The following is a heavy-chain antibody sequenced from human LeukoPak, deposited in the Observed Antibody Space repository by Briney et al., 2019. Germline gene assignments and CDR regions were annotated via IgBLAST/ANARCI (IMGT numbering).Heavy chain of an antibody. CDR2: IYHSGST. J-gene: IGHJ4*02. CDR1: GAPISSNNW. Sequence: SETLSLTCAVSGAPISSNNWWWSWVRQPPGKGLEWIGEIYHSGSTNYNPSLRSRVTMSVDKSKNQFSLELSSVTAADTAVYYCAGAEPRGIIWHPYWGQGTLVTVSS. V-gene: IGHV4-4*02. CDR3: AGAEPRGIIWHPY.